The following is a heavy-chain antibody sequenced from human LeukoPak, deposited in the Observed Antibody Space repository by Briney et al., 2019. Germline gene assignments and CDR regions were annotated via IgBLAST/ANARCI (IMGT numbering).Heavy chain of an antibody. CDR1: GFTFSSYG. V-gene: IGHV3-33*01. CDR3: ARVGSGSYFLDGFDI. CDR2: IWYDGSIK. Sequence: GGSLRLSCAASGFTFSSYGMHWVRQAPGKGLEWVAVIWYDGSIKYYADSVKGRFTISSDNPKNTLYPQMNSLGAEDTAVYYCARVGSGSYFLDGFDIWGQGTMVTVSS. J-gene: IGHJ3*02. D-gene: IGHD1-26*01.